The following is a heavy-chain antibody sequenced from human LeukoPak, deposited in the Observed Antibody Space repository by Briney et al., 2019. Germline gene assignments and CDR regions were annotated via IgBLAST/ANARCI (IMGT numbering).Heavy chain of an antibody. Sequence: TGGSLRLSCAASGFTFSSYEMNWVRQAPGKGLEWVSYISSSGSIISYTDSVKGRFTISRDNVKNSLYLQMNSLRVEDTAVYYCVRASRSSDYWGQGTLVTVSP. CDR3: VRASRSSDY. D-gene: IGHD6-13*01. J-gene: IGHJ4*02. V-gene: IGHV3-48*03. CDR2: ISSSGSII. CDR1: GFTFSSYE.